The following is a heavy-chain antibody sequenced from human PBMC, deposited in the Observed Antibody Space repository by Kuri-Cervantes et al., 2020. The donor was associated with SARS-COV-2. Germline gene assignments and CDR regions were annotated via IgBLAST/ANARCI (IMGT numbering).Heavy chain of an antibody. J-gene: IGHJ6*02. Sequence: GESLKISCAASGFNFSRTDMHWVRQAPGKGLEWVSAISGSGGSTYYADSVKGRFTISRDNSKNTLYLQMNSLRAEDTAVYYCAKALPGVTIFGVVIMSEGENYYYGMDVWGQGTTVTVSS. CDR3: AKALPGVTIFGVVIMSEGENYYYGMDV. CDR1: GFNFSRTD. V-gene: IGHV3-23*01. CDR2: ISGSGGST. D-gene: IGHD3-3*01.